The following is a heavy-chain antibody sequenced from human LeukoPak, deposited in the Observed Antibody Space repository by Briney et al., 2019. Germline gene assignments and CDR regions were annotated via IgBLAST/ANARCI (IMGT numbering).Heavy chain of an antibody. CDR3: ARHHITMAGLLYFDY. J-gene: IGHJ4*02. CDR2: IYYSGST. V-gene: IGHV4-39*01. CDR1: GGSISSSIYY. Sequence: PSETLSLTCTVSGGSISSSIYYWAWIRQPPGKGLERIGSIYYSGSTYYNPSLKSRVTISIDTSKNQFSLKLSSVTAADTAVYYCARHHITMAGLLYFDYWGQGTLVTVSS. D-gene: IGHD3-10*01.